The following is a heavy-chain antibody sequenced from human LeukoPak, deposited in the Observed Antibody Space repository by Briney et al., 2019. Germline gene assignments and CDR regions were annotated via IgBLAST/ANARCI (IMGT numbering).Heavy chain of an antibody. V-gene: IGHV4-4*02. CDR3: ARESPLRYFDWLSRAGVYMDV. D-gene: IGHD3-9*01. J-gene: IGHJ6*03. Sequence: SETLSLSCAVSGGSISSSNWWSWVRQPPGQGLEWIGEIYHSGSTNYNPSLKSRVTISVDTSKNQFSLKLSSVTAADTAVYYCARESPLRYFDWLSRAGVYMDVWGKGTTVTISS. CDR2: IYHSGST. CDR1: GGSISSSNW.